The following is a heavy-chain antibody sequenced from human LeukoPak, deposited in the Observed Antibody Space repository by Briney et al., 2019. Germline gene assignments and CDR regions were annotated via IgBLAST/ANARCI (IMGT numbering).Heavy chain of an antibody. CDR1: GLSISLGYY. CDR3: ATERERRITD. D-gene: IGHD1-1*01. CDR2: INPSGTT. Sequence: PSEALSLPFDVSGLSISLGYYWVWIRQPAGQGLEWIGSINPSGTTFYNSSLNSRITMTIDAPKNQFSLRLSLVTAVDTAVYFCATERERRITDWGQGTLVTVSS. J-gene: IGHJ4*02. V-gene: IGHV4-38-2*02.